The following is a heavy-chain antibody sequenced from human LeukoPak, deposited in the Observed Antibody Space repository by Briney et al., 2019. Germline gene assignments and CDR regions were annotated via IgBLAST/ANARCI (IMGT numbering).Heavy chain of an antibody. CDR1: GFSLSTSGMC. CDR2: IDWDDDK. V-gene: IGHV2-70*11. Sequence: SGPALVKPTQTLTLTCTFSGFSLSTSGMCVSWIRQPPGKALEWLARIDWDDDKYHSTSLKTRLTISKDTSKNQVVLTMTNMDPVDTATYYCARMTSGSYGKRGFDPWGQGTLVTVSS. CDR3: ARMTSGSYGKRGFDP. D-gene: IGHD3-10*01. J-gene: IGHJ5*02.